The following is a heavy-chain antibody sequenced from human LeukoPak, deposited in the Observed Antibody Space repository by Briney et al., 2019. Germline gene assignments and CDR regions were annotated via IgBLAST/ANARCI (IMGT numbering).Heavy chain of an antibody. V-gene: IGHV4-39*01. D-gene: IGHD3-22*01. CDR3: ARLIPYYYDSSGYRYYFDF. CDR1: GGFINSSSFY. Sequence: PSETLSLTCTVSGGFINSSSFYWGWIRQTPGKGLEWIGSIYYDGTTYYNPSLKSRVTISADTSKNQFSLKLSPVTAADTAVYYCARLIPYYYDSSGYRYYFDFWGQGTLVTVSS. J-gene: IGHJ4*02. CDR2: IYYDGTT.